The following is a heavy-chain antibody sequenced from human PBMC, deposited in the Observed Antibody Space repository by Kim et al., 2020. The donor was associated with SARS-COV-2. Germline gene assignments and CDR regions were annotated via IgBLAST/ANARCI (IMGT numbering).Heavy chain of an antibody. CDR2: ISPSGTT. D-gene: IGHD5-18*01. V-gene: IGHV3-23*01. J-gene: IGHJ4*02. CDR3: TKGMAMADS. Sequence: GGSLRLSCTASGLTIGSYDMSWVRQAAGKGLEWVSSISPSGTTYYAESVRGRSAVSISKSTPYLELNSLRVEDTALYYCTKGMAMADSWGQGILVTVSS. CDR1: GLTIGSYD.